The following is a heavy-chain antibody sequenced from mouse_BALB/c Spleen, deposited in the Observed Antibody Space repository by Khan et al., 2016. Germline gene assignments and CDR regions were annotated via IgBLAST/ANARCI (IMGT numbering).Heavy chain of an antibody. Sequence: QVQLQQSGPELVKPGASVKMSCKASGYTFTDYVISWVKQRTGQGLEWIGEIYPGSGSTYYNEKFKGKATLTADKSSNTAYMPLSSLTADDAAVYFCAKGLGAMDYWGQGTSVTVSS. CDR2: IYPGSGST. D-gene: IGHD3-3*01. J-gene: IGHJ4*01. V-gene: IGHV1-77*01. CDR1: GYTFTDYV. CDR3: AKGLGAMDY.